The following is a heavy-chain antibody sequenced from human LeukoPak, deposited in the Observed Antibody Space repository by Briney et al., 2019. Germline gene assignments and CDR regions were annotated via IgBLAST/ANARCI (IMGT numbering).Heavy chain of an antibody. CDR2: IKQDGSEK. V-gene: IGHV3-7*01. J-gene: IGHJ6*03. CDR3: AKSSGWNYYYYYMDV. CDR1: GFTFSSYW. D-gene: IGHD6-19*01. Sequence: GGSLRLSCAASGFTFSSYWLSWVRQAPGKGLEWVANIKQDGSEKYYVDSVKGGFTISRDNAKNSLYLQMNSLRAEDTAVYYWAKSSGWNYYYYYMDVWSKGTTVIDFS.